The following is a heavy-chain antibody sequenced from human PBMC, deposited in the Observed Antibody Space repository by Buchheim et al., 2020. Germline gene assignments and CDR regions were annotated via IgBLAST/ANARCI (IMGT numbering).Heavy chain of an antibody. D-gene: IGHD3-3*01. CDR1: GFTFSSYA. CDR2: ISGSGGST. CDR3: ARDGDFWRTSRTHFDY. V-gene: IGHV3-23*01. Sequence: EVQLLESGGGLVQPGGSLRLSCAASGFTFSSYAMSWVRQAPGKGLEWVSAISGSGGSTYYADSVKGRFTISRDNAKNSLFLQMNSLRDEDTAVYYCARDGDFWRTSRTHFDYWGQGTL. J-gene: IGHJ4*02.